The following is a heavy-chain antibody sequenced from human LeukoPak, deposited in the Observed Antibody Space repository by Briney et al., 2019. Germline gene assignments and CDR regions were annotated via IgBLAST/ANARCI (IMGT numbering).Heavy chain of an antibody. CDR3: ARAGSNWYNWFDP. V-gene: IGHV4-38-2*02. D-gene: IGHD6-13*01. CDR1: GYSISSNCY. Sequence: SETLSLTCTVSGYSISSNCYWGWIRQPPGKGLECIGSLYRDGSTYYNPSLKSRVTISVDMSKNHFSLKLSSVTAADTAVYYCARAGSNWYNWFDPWGQGTLVTVSS. CDR2: LYRDGST. J-gene: IGHJ5*02.